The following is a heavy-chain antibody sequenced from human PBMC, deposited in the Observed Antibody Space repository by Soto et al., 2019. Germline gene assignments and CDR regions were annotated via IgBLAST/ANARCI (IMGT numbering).Heavy chain of an antibody. CDR3: ARKIAVSGHDAFDV. V-gene: IGHV4-28*01. CDR1: GYTISSSHW. D-gene: IGHD6-19*01. Sequence: SETLSLTCAVSGYTISSSHWWVWIRQPPGKGLEWIGYIYYSGTTYYNPSLMSRVTMSVDTSKNQISLRLSSVTAVDTAVYYCARKIAVSGHDAFDVRGQGTMVTVSS. CDR2: IYYSGTT. J-gene: IGHJ3*01.